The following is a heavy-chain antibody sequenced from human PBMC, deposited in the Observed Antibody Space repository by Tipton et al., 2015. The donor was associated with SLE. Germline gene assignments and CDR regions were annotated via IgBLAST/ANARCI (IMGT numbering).Heavy chain of an antibody. CDR3: ARDQVQIWDY. V-gene: IGHV3-7*01. J-gene: IGHJ4*02. CDR1: GFTFSSYW. CDR2: IKQDGSEK. Sequence: SLGLSCTASGFTFSSYWMSWVRQAPGKGLELVANIKQDGSEKYYVDSVKGRFTISRDNAKNSLYLQMNSLRAEDTAVYFCARDQVQIWDYWGQGTLVTVSS.